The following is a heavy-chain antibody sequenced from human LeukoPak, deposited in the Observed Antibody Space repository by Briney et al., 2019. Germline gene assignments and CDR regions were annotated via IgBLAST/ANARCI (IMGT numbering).Heavy chain of an antibody. CDR3: ATRGLAAALFR. V-gene: IGHV3-23*01. J-gene: IGHJ4*02. D-gene: IGHD6-13*01. CDR1: GFTFSSYA. Sequence: GGSLRLSCAASGFTFSSYAMSWVRQAPGKGLEWVSDISGSGGSTYYADSVKGRFTISRDNSKNTLYLQMNRLRAEDTAVYYCATRGLAAALFRWGQGTLVTVSS. CDR2: ISGSGGST.